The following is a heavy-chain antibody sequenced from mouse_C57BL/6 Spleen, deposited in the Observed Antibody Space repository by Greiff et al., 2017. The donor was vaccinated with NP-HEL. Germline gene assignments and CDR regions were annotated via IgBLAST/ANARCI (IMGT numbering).Heavy chain of an antibody. Sequence: QVHVKQPGAELVKPGASVKVSCKASGYTFTSYWMHWVKQRPGQGLEWIGRIHPSDSDTNYNQKFKGKATLTVDKSSSTAYMQLSSLTSEDSAVYYCAMDYYDPFAYWGQGTLVTVSA. CDR3: AMDYYDPFAY. CDR2: IHPSDSDT. J-gene: IGHJ3*01. D-gene: IGHD2-4*01. V-gene: IGHV1-74*01. CDR1: GYTFTSYW.